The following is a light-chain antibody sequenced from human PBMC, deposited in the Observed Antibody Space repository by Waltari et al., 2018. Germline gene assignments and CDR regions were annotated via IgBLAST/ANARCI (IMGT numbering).Light chain of an antibody. J-gene: IGKJ5*01. Sequence: CRAIQCVRIYLAWYTQNLVLAPMLLSSDASNRATGIPASFIGIGSGTDFTLIISSLVPDDFAVYYCQQRSNWPAITFGQVTRLDIK. CDR2: DAS. V-gene: IGKV3-11*01. CDR1: QCVRIY. CDR3: QQRSNWPAIT.